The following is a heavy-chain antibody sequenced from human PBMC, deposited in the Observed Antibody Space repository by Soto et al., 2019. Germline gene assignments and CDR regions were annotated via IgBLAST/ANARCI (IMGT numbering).Heavy chain of an antibody. CDR1: GVSISSGGYY. J-gene: IGHJ6*03. V-gene: IGHV4-31*03. CDR3: ARYYYYYMDV. CDR2: IYYSGST. Sequence: PSETLSLTCTVSGVSISSGGYYWRWIRQHPGKGLEWIGYIYYSGSTYYNPSLKSRVTISVDTSKNQFSLKLSSVTAADTAVYYCARYYYYYMDVWGKGTTVTVSS.